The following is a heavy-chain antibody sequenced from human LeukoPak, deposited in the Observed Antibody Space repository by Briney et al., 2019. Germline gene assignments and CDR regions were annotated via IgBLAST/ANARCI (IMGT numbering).Heavy chain of an antibody. Sequence: ASVKVSCKASGYTFTSNDINWVRQATGQGLEWMGWMNPNSGNTGYAQKFQDRVTMARNTSISTAYMELSSLRPEDTAIYYCARGVRARGYYFDYWGQGILVTVSS. J-gene: IGHJ4*02. V-gene: IGHV1-8*01. CDR2: MNPNSGNT. CDR3: ARGVRARGYYFDY. CDR1: GYTFTSND.